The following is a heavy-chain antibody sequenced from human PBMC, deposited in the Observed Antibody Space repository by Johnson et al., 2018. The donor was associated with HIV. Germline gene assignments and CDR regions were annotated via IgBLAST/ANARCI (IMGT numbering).Heavy chain of an antibody. CDR1: GFTFSSYA. D-gene: IGHD4-17*01. V-gene: IGHV3-30-3*02. J-gene: IGHJ3*02. Sequence: QVQLVESGGGVVQPGRSLRLSCAASGFTFSSYAMHWVRQAPGKGLEWVAVISYDGSNKYYADSVKGRFTISRDNSKNTLYLQMNSLRAEDTAVYYCAKTRTTVTTIDAFDIWGQGTMV. CDR3: AKTRTTVTTIDAFDI. CDR2: ISYDGSNK.